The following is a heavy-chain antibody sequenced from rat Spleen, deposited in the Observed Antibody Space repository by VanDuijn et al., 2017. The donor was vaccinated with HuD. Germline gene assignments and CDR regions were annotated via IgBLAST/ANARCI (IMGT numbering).Heavy chain of an antibody. CDR1: GFTFSSYW. Sequence: EVQLVESGGGLVQPGRSLKLSCVASGFTFSSYWMYWIRQAPGKGLEWVSSISTGGGNTYYRDSVKGRFTISRDNAKSTLYLQMDSLRSEDTATYYCARRELGYWYFDFWGPGTMVTVSS. V-gene: IGHV5-58*01. J-gene: IGHJ1*01. D-gene: IGHD4-1*01. CDR2: ISTGGGNT. CDR3: ARRELGYWYFDF.